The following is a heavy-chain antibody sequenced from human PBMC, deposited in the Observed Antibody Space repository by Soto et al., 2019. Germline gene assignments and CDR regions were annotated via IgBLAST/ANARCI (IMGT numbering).Heavy chain of an antibody. J-gene: IGHJ4*02. V-gene: IGHV3-48*02. CDR2: ISSSSSTI. CDR3: SSRGLAAAGTLLDY. Sequence: PGGSLRLSCAASGFTFSSYNMNWVRQAPGKGLEWVSYISSSSSTIYYADSVKGRFTISRDNAKNSLYLQMNSLRDEDTAVYYCSSRGLAAAGTLLDYCGQGTLVTVSS. CDR1: GFTFSSYN. D-gene: IGHD6-13*01.